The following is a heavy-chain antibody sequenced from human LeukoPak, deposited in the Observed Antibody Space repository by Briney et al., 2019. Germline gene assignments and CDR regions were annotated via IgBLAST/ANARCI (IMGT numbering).Heavy chain of an antibody. CDR3: AKDPRNSGYSYGYSSH. J-gene: IGHJ4*02. V-gene: IGHV3-23*01. CDR2: ISGSGGGT. CDR1: GFTFSSYA. Sequence: GGSLRLSCAASGFTFSSYAMSWVRQAPGKGLEWVSAISGSGGGTYYADSVKGRFTISRDNSKNTLYLQMNSLRAEDTAVYYCAKDPRNSGYSYGYSSHWGQGTLVTVSS. D-gene: IGHD5-18*01.